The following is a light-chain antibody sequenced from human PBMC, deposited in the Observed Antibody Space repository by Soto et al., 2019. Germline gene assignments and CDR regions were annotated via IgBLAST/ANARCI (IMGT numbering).Light chain of an antibody. CDR3: HRYNNY. V-gene: IGKV1-5*01. CDR1: QDICNW. Sequence: DFQMTQSPSTLSSSEGERVTTTCRAGQDICNWLAWYQQKPGKAPKFLIYDVSSLESGVPSGFSCSGYWTEFTLTIRSVQAYNFATYYCHRYNNYVGLGTKVDIK. CDR2: DVS. J-gene: IGKJ2*01.